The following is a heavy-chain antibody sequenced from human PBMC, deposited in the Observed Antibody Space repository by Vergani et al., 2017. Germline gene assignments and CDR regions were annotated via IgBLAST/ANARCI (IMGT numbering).Heavy chain of an antibody. Sequence: QVPVVQSGAEVKKSGASVKVSCKTSGYPFSNYYMHWVRQAPGQGLEWMGRIIPIFGTANYAHKFQGRVTITADESTSTAYMELGSLRSENTAVYYCARVVVITTGYYYYGMDVWDQGTTVTVSS. CDR3: ARVVVITTGYYYYGMDV. CDR1: GYPFSNYY. D-gene: IGHD3-22*01. J-gene: IGHJ6*02. CDR2: IIPIFGTA. V-gene: IGHV1-69*18.